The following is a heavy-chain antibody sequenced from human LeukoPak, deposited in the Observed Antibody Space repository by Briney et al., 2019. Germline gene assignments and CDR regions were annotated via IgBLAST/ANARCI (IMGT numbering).Heavy chain of an antibody. Sequence: PGGSLRLSCAASGFTFSSYNMNWVRQAPGKGLEWVSSITSSSNYIYYADSVKGRFTISRDNAKNLLYLQMNSLRAEDTTVYYCARDCWDYGSGSYCGIDYWGQGTLVTVSS. J-gene: IGHJ4*02. V-gene: IGHV3-21*03. D-gene: IGHD3-10*01. CDR2: ITSSSNYI. CDR3: ARDCWDYGSGSYCGIDY. CDR1: GFTFSSYN.